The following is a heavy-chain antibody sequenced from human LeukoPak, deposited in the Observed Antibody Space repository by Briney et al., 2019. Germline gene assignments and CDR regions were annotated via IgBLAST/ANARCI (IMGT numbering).Heavy chain of an antibody. CDR1: GYTFTSYG. V-gene: IGHV1-18*01. CDR3: ARVGSSTSHGDY. Sequence: ASVKVSCKASGYTFTSYGISWVRQAPGQGLEWMGWISAYNGNTNYAQKLQGRVTMTTDTSTSTAYKELRSLRSDDTAVYYCARVGSSTSHGDYWGQGTLVTVSS. CDR2: ISAYNGNT. J-gene: IGHJ4*02. D-gene: IGHD2-2*01.